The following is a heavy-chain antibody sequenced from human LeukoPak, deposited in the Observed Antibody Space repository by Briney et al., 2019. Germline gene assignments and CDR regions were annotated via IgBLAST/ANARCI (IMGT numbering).Heavy chain of an antibody. CDR2: IYTSGST. D-gene: IGHD3-9*01. J-gene: IGHJ4*02. CDR3: ARGGVDWTFDY. V-gene: IGHV4-4*07. Sequence: PSETLSLTSTVSGGSISSYYWSWIRQPAGKGLEWIGHIYTSGSTSYNPSLKSRVTMSVDTSKNQFSLKLSSVTAADTAVYYCARGGVDWTFDYWGQGTLVTVSS. CDR1: GGSISSYY.